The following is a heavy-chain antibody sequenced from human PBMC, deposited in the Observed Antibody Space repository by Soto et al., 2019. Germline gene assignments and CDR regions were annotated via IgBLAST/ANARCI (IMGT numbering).Heavy chain of an antibody. CDR3: AREPGSFDGKGDY. Sequence: QVKLVESGGGVVQPGRSLRVSCAASGFTFSRYAMHWVRQAPGKGLEWVAVISYDGGDKYYADSVKGRFTISRDNSKNTLYLQMNSLRGEDTAVFYCAREPGSFDGKGDYWGQGTLVTVSS. D-gene: IGHD1-26*01. V-gene: IGHV3-30-3*01. CDR1: GFTFSRYA. CDR2: ISYDGGDK. J-gene: IGHJ4*02.